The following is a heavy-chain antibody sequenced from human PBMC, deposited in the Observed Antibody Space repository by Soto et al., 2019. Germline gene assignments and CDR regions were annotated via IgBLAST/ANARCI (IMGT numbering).Heavy chain of an antibody. Sequence: PGGSLRLSCAASGFTCSSYAMSWVRQAPGKGLEWVSAISGSGGSTYYADSVKGRFTIPRDNSKNTLYVKMNSLRAEHPAVYYCANPYYDFWSVYYTQFAYWGQGTLVTVSS. CDR2: ISGSGGST. V-gene: IGHV3-23*01. CDR1: GFTCSSYA. CDR3: ANPYYDFWSVYYTQFAY. D-gene: IGHD3-3*01. J-gene: IGHJ4*02.